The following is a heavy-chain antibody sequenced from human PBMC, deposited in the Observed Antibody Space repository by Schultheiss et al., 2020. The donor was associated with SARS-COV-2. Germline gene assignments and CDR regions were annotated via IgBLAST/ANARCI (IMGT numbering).Heavy chain of an antibody. CDR2: ISSSSSYI. CDR3: ARDRNYYDSSGYYYVA. J-gene: IGHJ5*02. CDR1: GFTFSSYE. D-gene: IGHD3-22*01. V-gene: IGHV3-21*01. Sequence: GGSLRLSCAASGFTFSSYEMNWVRQAPGKGLEWVSSISSSSSYIYYADSVKGRFTISRDNAKNSLYLQMNSLRAEDTAVYYCARDRNYYDSSGYYYVAWGQGTLVTVSS.